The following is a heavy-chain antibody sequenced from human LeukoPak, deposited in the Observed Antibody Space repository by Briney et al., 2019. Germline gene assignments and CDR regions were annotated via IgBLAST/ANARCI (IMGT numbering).Heavy chain of an antibody. J-gene: IGHJ3*02. V-gene: IGHV3-7*01. Sequence: GGSLRLSCAASGFTFSSYWMSWVRQAPGKGLEWVANIKQDGSEKYYVDSVKGRFTISRDNAKNSLYLQMNSLRAEDTAVYYCARACLRGVQGVRGAFDIWDQGTMVTVSS. CDR1: GFTFSSYW. CDR3: ARACLRGVQGVRGAFDI. D-gene: IGHD3-10*01. CDR2: IKQDGSEK.